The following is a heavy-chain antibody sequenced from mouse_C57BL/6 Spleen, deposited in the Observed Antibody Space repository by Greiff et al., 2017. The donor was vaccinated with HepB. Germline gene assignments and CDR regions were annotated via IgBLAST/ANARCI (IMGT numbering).Heavy chain of an antibody. J-gene: IGHJ2*01. CDR3: ARQEDLDY. CDR2: ISSGGSYT. Sequence: EVQGVESGGDLVKPGGSLKLSCAASGFTFSSYGMSWVRQTPDKRLEWVATISSGGSYTYYPDSVKGRFTISRDNAKNTLYLQMSSLKSEDTAMYYCARQEDLDYWGQGTTLTVSS. CDR1: GFTFSSYG. V-gene: IGHV5-6*01.